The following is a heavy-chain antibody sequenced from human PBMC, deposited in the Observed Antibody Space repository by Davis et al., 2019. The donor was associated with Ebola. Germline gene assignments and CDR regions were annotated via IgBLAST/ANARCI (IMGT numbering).Heavy chain of an antibody. V-gene: IGHV1-24*01. CDR3: ETVRAHSRHDN. J-gene: IGHJ4*02. CDR2: FDPEDGEI. CDR1: PYSLTVLA. Sequence: AASVKVSCKASPYSLTVLALQSVRQPSAKGLEWMGGFDPEDGEIVYAQKFQGRVTMTEDTSTDTAYMELSSLRSGDTAIYYCETVRAHSRHDNWGQGTLVTVAS. D-gene: IGHD3-9*01.